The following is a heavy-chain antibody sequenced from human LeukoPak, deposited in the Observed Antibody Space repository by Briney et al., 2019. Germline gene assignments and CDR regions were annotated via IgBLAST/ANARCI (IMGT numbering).Heavy chain of an antibody. V-gene: IGHV1-8*01. Sequence: ASVKVPCKASGYTFTSYDINWVRQATGQGLEWMGWMNPNSGNTGYAQKFQGRVTMTRNTSISTAYMELSSLRSEDTAVYYCVRGKHYYDSSDTPAPWGQGTLVTVSS. CDR3: VRGKHYYDSSDTPAP. J-gene: IGHJ5*02. CDR2: MNPNSGNT. D-gene: IGHD3-22*01. CDR1: GYTFTSYD.